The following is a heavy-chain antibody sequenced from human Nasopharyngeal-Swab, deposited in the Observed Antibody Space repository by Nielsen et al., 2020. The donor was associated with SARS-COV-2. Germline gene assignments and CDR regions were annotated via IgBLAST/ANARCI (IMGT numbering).Heavy chain of an antibody. CDR2: IYPGDSDT. Sequence: GESLKISCKGSGYSFSNYWIGWVRQIPGKGLEWMGIIYPGDSDTRKSPSFQGQVTISADKSISTAYLQWSSLKTSDTAMYYCARQYDILTGPFRGAFDIWGQGTMVTVSS. V-gene: IGHV5-51*01. CDR1: GYSFSNYW. D-gene: IGHD3-9*01. J-gene: IGHJ3*02. CDR3: ARQYDILTGPFRGAFDI.